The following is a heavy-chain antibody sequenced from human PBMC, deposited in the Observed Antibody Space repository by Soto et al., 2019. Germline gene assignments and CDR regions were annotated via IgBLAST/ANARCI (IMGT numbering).Heavy chain of an antibody. CDR3: ERDPTVTDAFDI. Sequence: GGSLRLSCVASGFTINNYWMTWVRQAPGKGLEWVANIRDDGRDKYYLDSVKGRFSISRDNAKNSMYLQMDSLRAEDTAMYYCERDPTVTDAFDIWGQGPLVTVS. CDR2: IRDDGRDK. D-gene: IGHD4-17*01. V-gene: IGHV3-7*01. J-gene: IGHJ3*02. CDR1: GFTINNYW.